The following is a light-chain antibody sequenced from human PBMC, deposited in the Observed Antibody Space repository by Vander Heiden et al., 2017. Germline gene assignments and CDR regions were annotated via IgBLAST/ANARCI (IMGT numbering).Light chain of an antibody. CDR3: QQYNNWPPAWT. J-gene: IGKJ1*01. Sequence: EILMTQSPATLSVSPGERATLSCRASRSISRYFAWYQQKHGQAPTLLIYGASARATGVTNRLSGSGSGTEFTCTISYLQSVESAVYCCQQYNNWPPAWTFVQGTKVKV. CDR2: GAS. V-gene: IGKV3-15*01. CDR1: RSISRY.